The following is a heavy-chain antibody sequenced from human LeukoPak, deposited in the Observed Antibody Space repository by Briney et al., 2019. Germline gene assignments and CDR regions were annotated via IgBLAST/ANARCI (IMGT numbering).Heavy chain of an antibody. Sequence: GASVKVSCKASGYTFTSYYINGVRQATGQRLEWMVWMTPNSGNTGYAQKFPGRVTITRNTSISTAYMELSSLRSEDTAVYYCARGNIVVVPAAIGIGRIDAFDIWGQGTMVTVSS. J-gene: IGHJ3*02. D-gene: IGHD2-2*01. CDR3: ARGNIVVVPAAIGIGRIDAFDI. CDR1: GYTFTSYY. V-gene: IGHV1-8*03. CDR2: MTPNSGNT.